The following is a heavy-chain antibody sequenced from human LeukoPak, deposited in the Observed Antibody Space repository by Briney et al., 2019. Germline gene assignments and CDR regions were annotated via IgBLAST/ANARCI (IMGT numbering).Heavy chain of an antibody. CDR1: GASISSGAYY. Sequence: SETMSLTCTVSGASISSGAYYWSWLRQHPGKGLEWIGYIYYTGSTYYNPSLKSRVTISVDTSKNQLSLKLSSVTAADTAGYYCARAKAASGIDYFDYWGQGTLVTVSS. J-gene: IGHJ4*02. D-gene: IGHD6-13*01. V-gene: IGHV4-31*03. CDR2: IYYTGST. CDR3: ARAKAASGIDYFDY.